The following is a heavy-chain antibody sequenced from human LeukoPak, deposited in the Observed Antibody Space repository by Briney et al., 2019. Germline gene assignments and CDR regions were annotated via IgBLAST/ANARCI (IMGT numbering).Heavy chain of an antibody. D-gene: IGHD4-17*01. CDR1: GGSISSGGYY. V-gene: IGHV4-61*08. Sequence: SQTLSLTCTVSGGSISSGGYYWSWIRQPPGKGLEWIGYIYYSGSTNYNPSLKSRVTISVDTSKNQFSLKLSSVTAADTAVYYCASAQTTSFDYWGQGTLVTVSS. CDR3: ASAQTTSFDY. CDR2: IYYSGST. J-gene: IGHJ4*02.